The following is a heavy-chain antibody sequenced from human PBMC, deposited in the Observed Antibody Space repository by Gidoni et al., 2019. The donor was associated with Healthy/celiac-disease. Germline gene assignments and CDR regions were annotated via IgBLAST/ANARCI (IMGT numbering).Heavy chain of an antibody. CDR3: ARVGFTVTTDYFDY. J-gene: IGHJ4*02. V-gene: IGHV4-31*03. D-gene: IGHD4-17*01. Sequence: QVQLQESGPGLVKPSQTLSLTCTVSVGSISSGGYYWRWIRQHPGKGLEWIGYIYYSGSTYYNPSLKSRVTIAVDTSKNQFSLKLSSVTAADPAVYYCARVGFTVTTDYFDYWGQGTLVTVSS. CDR2: IYYSGST. CDR1: VGSISSGGYY.